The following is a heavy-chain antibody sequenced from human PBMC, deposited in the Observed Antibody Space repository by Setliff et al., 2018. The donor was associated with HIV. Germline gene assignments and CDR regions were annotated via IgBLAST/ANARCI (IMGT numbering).Heavy chain of an antibody. V-gene: IGHV4-34*01. CDR3: AVSRGYSYGFGY. J-gene: IGHJ4*02. CDR1: GGSFSGYY. CDR2: INHSGST. Sequence: PSETLSLTCAVYGGSFSGYYWSWIRQPPGKGLGWIGEINHSGSTNYNPSLKSRVTISVDTSKNQFSLKLSSVTAADTAAYYCAVSRGYSYGFGYWGQGTLVTVSS. D-gene: IGHD5-18*01.